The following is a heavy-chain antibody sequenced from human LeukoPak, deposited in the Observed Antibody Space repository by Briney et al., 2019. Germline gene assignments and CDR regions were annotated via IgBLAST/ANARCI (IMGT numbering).Heavy chain of an antibody. V-gene: IGHV3-53*05. J-gene: IGHJ4*02. D-gene: IGHD1-26*01. CDR2: FYTDGST. CDR3: ARGPHSGSFYGFDY. Sequence: GSLRLSCAASGFTVSSNYMSWVRQAPGKGLEWVSVFYTDGSTYYADSVKGRFTISRDISKNTMYLQMNNLRAEDTAVYYCARGPHSGSFYGFDYWGQGTLVTVSS. CDR1: GFTVSSNY.